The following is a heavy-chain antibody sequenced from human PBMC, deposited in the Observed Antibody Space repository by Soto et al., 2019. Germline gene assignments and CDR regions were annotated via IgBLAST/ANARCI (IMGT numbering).Heavy chain of an antibody. J-gene: IGHJ4*02. CDR3: GGFLPVVAADY. V-gene: IGHV1-18*04. CDR2: ISAYNGNT. Sequence: QVQLVQSGAEVKKPGASVKVSCKASGYTFTSYGISWVRQAPGQGLEWMGWISAYNGNTNYAQKLQGRVTMTTDTSTRTAEKELRGLRSDDKAGYYCGGFLPVVAADYWGQGTLVTVSS. CDR1: GYTFTSYG. D-gene: IGHD2-15*01.